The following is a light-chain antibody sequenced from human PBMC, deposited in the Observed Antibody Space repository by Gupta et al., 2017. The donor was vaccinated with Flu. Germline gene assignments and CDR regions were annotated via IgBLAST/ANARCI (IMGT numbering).Light chain of an antibody. CDR3: QQYNDPPS. CDR2: DAS. V-gene: IGKV3-15*01. CDR1: QSVNSN. J-gene: IGKJ4*01. Sequence: PATLSVAPGESANMSCRASQSVNSNLAWYQKTPGKGTRLLNYDASTRATGVPAMFSGSGSGTESILTISSLQSEDVALYFCQQYNDPPSFGGGTKVEIK.